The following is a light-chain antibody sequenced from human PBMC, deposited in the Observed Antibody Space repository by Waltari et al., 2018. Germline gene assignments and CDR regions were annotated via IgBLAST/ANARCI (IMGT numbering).Light chain of an antibody. CDR1: QTVRTN. Sequence: EIVMTQSPSTLSVSPGERVSLSCRARQTVRTNLAWYQQKPGQSPRPLIYGASTRSPGVPAKFSGSGAATEFTLVISSLQSEDLSVSYCQQYNICSPLTFGGGTKLEIK. V-gene: IGKV3-15*01. J-gene: IGKJ4*01. CDR2: GAS. CDR3: QQYNICSPLT.